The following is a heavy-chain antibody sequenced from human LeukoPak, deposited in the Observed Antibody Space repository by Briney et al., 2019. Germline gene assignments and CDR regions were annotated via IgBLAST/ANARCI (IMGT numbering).Heavy chain of an antibody. CDR2: ISSSSSTI. CDR3: ARDQVSNSSLVDY. CDR1: GFTFSSYS. Sequence: PGGSLRLSCAASGFTFSSYSMNWVRQAPGKGLEWVSYISSSSSTIYYADSVKGRFTISRDNAKNSLYLQMNSLRAEVTAVYYCARDQVSNSSLVDYWGQGTLVTVSS. J-gene: IGHJ4*02. D-gene: IGHD6-6*01. V-gene: IGHV3-48*01.